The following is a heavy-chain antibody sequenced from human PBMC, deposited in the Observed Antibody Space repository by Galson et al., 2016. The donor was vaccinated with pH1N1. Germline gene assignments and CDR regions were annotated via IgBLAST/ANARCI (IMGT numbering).Heavy chain of an antibody. CDR1: GFSLTTSGMC. Sequence: PALVKPTQTLTLTCTFSGFSLTTSGMCVTWIRQPPGKALEWLARIDWDDDKYYSTSLKARLTISKDTSKNQVVLTVTNMDPVDTATYYCARARSAAAGAIDIWGQGTQVTVSS. CDR2: IDWDDDK. CDR3: ARARSAAAGAIDI. J-gene: IGHJ4*02. V-gene: IGHV2-70*11. D-gene: IGHD6-13*01.